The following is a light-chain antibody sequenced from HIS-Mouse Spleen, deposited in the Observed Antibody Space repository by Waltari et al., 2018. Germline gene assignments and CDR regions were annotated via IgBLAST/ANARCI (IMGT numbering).Light chain of an antibody. CDR3: QQYYSTPYT. J-gene: IGKJ2*01. V-gene: IGKV3-11*01. CDR2: DAS. Sequence: EIVLTQSPATLSLSPGERATLSCRASQSVSSYLAWYQQKPGQAPRLLIYDASNRATGIPARFSGSVSGTDFTLTISSLEPEDFAVYYCQQYYSTPYTFGQGTKLEIK. CDR1: QSVSSY.